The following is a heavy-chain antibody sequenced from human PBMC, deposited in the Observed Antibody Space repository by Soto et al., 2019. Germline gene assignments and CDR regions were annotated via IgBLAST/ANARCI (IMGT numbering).Heavy chain of an antibody. V-gene: IGHV4-30-2*01. Sequence: SETLSLTCAVAGGSISSGGYSWSWIRQPPGKGLEWIGYIYHSGSTYYNPSLKSRVTISVDRSKNQFSLKLSSVTAADTAVYYCARDKVRGYFDYWGQGTLVTV. D-gene: IGHD3-10*01. J-gene: IGHJ4*02. CDR1: GGSISSGGYS. CDR3: ARDKVRGYFDY. CDR2: IYHSGST.